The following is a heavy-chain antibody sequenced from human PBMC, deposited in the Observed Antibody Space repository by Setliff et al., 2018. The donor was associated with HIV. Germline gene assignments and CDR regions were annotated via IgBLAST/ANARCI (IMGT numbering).Heavy chain of an antibody. CDR1: GYTFTSYG. CDR3: AILFGYGDYEYFQH. J-gene: IGHJ1*01. V-gene: IGHV1-18*01. D-gene: IGHD4-17*01. CDR2: ISAYNGNT. Sequence: ASVKVSCKASGYTFTSYGISWVRQAPGQGLEWMGWISAYNGNTNYAQKLQGRVTMTTDTSTSTAYMELRSLRSDDTAVYYCAILFGYGDYEYFQHWGQGTLVTVSS.